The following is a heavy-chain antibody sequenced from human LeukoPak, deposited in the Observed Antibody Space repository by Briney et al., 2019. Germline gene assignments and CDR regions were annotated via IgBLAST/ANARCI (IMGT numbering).Heavy chain of an antibody. CDR2: ISDSGGNT. V-gene: IGHV3-23*01. Sequence: GGSLRLSRAASGFTFSNYAMNWVRQAPGKGLEWVSAISDSGGNTYYADFVKGRFTISRDNSKNTLYLQMNSLRAEDTAVYYCAKVYAGSGVGAFDIWGQGTMVTVSS. J-gene: IGHJ3*02. CDR1: GFTFSNYA. CDR3: AKVYAGSGVGAFDI. D-gene: IGHD3-10*01.